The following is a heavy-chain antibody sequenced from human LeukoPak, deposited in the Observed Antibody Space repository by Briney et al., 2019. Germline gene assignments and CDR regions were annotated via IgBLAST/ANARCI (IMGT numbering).Heavy chain of an antibody. V-gene: IGHV4-59*01. CDR1: GGSISSYY. J-gene: IGHJ4*02. CDR2: IYYSGST. Sequence: SETLSLTCTVSGGSISSYYWSWTRQPPGKGLEWIGYIYYSGSTNYNPSLKSRVTISVDTSKNQFSLKLSSVTAADTAVYYCARGSFRSWYVDYWGQGTLVTVSS. CDR3: ARGSFRSWYVDY. D-gene: IGHD6-13*01.